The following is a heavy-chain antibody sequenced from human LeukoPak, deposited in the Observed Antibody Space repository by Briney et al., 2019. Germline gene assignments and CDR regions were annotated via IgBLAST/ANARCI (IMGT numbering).Heavy chain of an antibody. CDR3: ARDKERSYYGVWFDP. D-gene: IGHD1-26*01. V-gene: IGHV1-18*01. J-gene: IGHJ5*02. CDR1: GYTFTSYG. CDR2: ISAYNGNT. Sequence: ASVKVSCKASGYTFTSYGISGVRQAPGQGLEWMGWISAYNGNTSYAQKFQGRVTMTRNTSISTAYMELSSLRSEDTAVYYCARDKERSYYGVWFDPWGQGTLVTVSS.